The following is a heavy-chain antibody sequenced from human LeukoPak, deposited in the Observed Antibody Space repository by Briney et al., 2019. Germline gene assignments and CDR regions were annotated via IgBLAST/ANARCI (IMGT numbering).Heavy chain of an antibody. CDR1: GFTFSSYA. D-gene: IGHD6-13*01. Sequence: GGSLRLSCAASGFTFSSYATNWVRQAPGKGLEWVSCMTGSGGSIYYADSVKGRFTVSRDNSKNTLYLQMNSLRPEDTAVYYCAKDKARAADYYFDYWGHGTLVTVSS. CDR3: AKDKARAADYYFDY. V-gene: IGHV3-23*01. J-gene: IGHJ4*03. CDR2: MTGSGGSI.